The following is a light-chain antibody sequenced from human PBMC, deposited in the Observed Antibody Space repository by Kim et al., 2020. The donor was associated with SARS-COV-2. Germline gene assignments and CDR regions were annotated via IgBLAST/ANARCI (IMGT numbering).Light chain of an antibody. CDR1: QGISNY. Sequence: SVGDRVTISCRASQGISNYLAWYQQKPGKVPKLLIYAASTLQSGVPSRFSGSGSGTDFTLTISSLQPEDVATYYCQKYNSAPPLTFGGGTKVDIK. CDR2: AAS. J-gene: IGKJ4*01. CDR3: QKYNSAPPLT. V-gene: IGKV1-27*01.